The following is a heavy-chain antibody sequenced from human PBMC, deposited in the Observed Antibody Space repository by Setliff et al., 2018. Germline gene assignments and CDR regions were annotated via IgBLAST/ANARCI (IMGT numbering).Heavy chain of an antibody. CDR3: ARGGTYRYFDY. V-gene: IGHV4-59*01. Sequence: SETLSLTCTVSGDSISDASIMAWIRQPPGKGLEFIGYVFYNGAAKYDPSLKSRVTMSVDTSKTQFSLKLNSMTIADTAVYYCARGGTYRYFDYWGQGALVTVSS. CDR1: GDSISDAS. CDR2: VFYNGAA. J-gene: IGHJ4*02.